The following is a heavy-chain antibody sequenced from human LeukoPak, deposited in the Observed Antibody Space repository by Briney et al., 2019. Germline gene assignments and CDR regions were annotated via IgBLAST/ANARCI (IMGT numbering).Heavy chain of an antibody. D-gene: IGHD3-10*01. V-gene: IGHV4-61*08. CDR2: IYHSGSGNT. J-gene: IGHJ4*02. CDR3: ARDKRFGPRYFDF. CDR1: GGSISGGGLY. Sequence: SETLSLTCTVSGGSISGGGLYWNWIRQTPGKGLEWIGYIYHSGSGNTNYNPSLKSRVTISADTSKNQFSLKLTSMTAADTAVYYCARDKRFGPRYFDFWGQGTLVTVSS.